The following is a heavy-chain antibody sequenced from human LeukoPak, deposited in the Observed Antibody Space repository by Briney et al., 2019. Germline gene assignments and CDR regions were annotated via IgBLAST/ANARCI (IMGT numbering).Heavy chain of an antibody. D-gene: IGHD6-19*01. V-gene: IGHV3-30*03. J-gene: IGHJ4*02. CDR1: GFTFSSYG. Sequence: PGGSLRLSCAASGFTFSSYGMHWVRQAPGKGLEWVAVISYDGSNKYYADSVKGRFTISRDNSKNTLCLQMNSLRAEDTAVYYCATIRYSSGWYTPFDYWGQGTLVTVSS. CDR3: ATIRYSSGWYTPFDY. CDR2: ISYDGSNK.